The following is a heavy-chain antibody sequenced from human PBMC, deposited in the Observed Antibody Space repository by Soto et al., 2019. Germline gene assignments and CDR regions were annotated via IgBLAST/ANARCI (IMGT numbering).Heavy chain of an antibody. CDR1: GFSLSNYA. CDR2: ITGSADKT. J-gene: IGHJ4*02. D-gene: IGHD2-2*01. V-gene: IGHV3-23*01. CDR3: ARDCSSSSCSVWHY. Sequence: EVQLLESGGDLVQPGWSLRLSCAASGFSLSNYAMTWVRQAPGKGLEWVSGITGSADKTYYADSVKGRFIISRDNSKNTLYLQMNSLRAEDTALYYCARDCSSSSCSVWHYWGQGTLVTVSS.